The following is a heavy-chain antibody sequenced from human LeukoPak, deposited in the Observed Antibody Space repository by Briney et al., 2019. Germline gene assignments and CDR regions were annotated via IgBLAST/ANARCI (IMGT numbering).Heavy chain of an antibody. CDR3: AREVWELTYFES. CDR2: IVPIYNKT. Sequence: GASVNVSCKASGGTFRTSALTWVRQAPGQGLEWMGEIVPIYNKTKYAQKFQGRVTIIADETTSTVYMELSGLRPDDTAVYFCAREVWELTYFESWGQGTLVVDSP. V-gene: IGHV1-69*13. J-gene: IGHJ4*02. D-gene: IGHD1-26*01. CDR1: GGTFRTSA.